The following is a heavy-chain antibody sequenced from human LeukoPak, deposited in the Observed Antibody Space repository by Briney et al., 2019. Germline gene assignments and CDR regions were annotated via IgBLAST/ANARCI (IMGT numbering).Heavy chain of an antibody. CDR3: ARVLSGRGSLYSYYYYMDV. V-gene: IGHV3-30*07. Sequence: PGRSLRLSCAASGFTFSSYAMHWVRQAPGKGLEWVALISYDGSNEYYAEFVKGRFTISRDNSKNTLYLQMNSLRAEDTAVYYCARVLSGRGSLYSYYYYMDVWGKGTTVTISS. CDR1: GFTFSSYA. CDR2: ISYDGSNE. J-gene: IGHJ6*03. D-gene: IGHD3-10*01.